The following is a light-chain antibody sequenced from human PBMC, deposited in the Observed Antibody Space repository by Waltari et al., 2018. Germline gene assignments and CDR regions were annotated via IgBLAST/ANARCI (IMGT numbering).Light chain of an antibody. V-gene: IGLV1-44*01. Sequence: QSVLTQPPSASGTPGQSITTSCASTSNTVNWFQQVPGRAPKLLIFSDDQRPSGVPAGFSGSRSGTSASLAISGLNSGDEADYYCATWDNSLEGWLFGGGTKVT. CDR3: ATWDNSLEGWL. CDR1: SNT. CDR2: SDD. J-gene: IGLJ2*01.